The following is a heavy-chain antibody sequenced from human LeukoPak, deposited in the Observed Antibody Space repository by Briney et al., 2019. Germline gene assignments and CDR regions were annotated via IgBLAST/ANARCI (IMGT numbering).Heavy chain of an antibody. D-gene: IGHD2-8*01. Sequence: GGSLRLSCAASGFTFSSYWMSWVRQAPGKGLEWVANIKQDGSEKYYVDSVKGRFTISRDNAKNSLYLQMNSLRAEDTAVYYCARERSLVYVPSFDYWSQGTLVTVSS. CDR2: IKQDGSEK. CDR1: GFTFSSYW. CDR3: ARERSLVYVPSFDY. V-gene: IGHV3-7*01. J-gene: IGHJ4*02.